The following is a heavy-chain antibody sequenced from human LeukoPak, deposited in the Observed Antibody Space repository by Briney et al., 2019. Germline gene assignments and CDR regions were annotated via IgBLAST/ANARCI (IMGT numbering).Heavy chain of an antibody. Sequence: SETLSLTCTVSGGSISSYYWSWSRQSPGKGLEWIGYIYYTGTTNYNPSLKSRVTISVDTSKNQFSLKVNSVTAADTAVYYCARRSSGGWRYFDFWGQGTLVTVSS. CDR2: IYYTGTT. CDR1: GGSISSYY. D-gene: IGHD6-25*01. CDR3: ARRSSGGWRYFDF. V-gene: IGHV4-59*08. J-gene: IGHJ4*02.